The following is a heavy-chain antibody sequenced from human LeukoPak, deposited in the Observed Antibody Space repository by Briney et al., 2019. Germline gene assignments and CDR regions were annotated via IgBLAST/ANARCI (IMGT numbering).Heavy chain of an antibody. Sequence: SETLSLTCTVSGGSISSYYWSWIRQPPGKGLVWIGYIYYSGSTNYNPSLKSRVTISVDTSKNQFSLKLSSVTAADTAVYYCASYDPVAGTGYWGQGTLVTVSS. CDR3: ASYDPVAGTGY. CDR2: IYYSGST. D-gene: IGHD6-19*01. J-gene: IGHJ4*02. CDR1: GGSISSYY. V-gene: IGHV4-59*08.